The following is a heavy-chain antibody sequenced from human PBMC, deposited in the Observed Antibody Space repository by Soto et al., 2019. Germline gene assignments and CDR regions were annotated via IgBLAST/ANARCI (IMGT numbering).Heavy chain of an antibody. Sequence: VQSGAEVKKPGSSVKVSXXAXGGTFSSYAISXXXXXXXXXXXXXXXIIPIFGTANYAQKFQGRVTITADESTSTAYMELSSLRSEDTAVYYCARDLAYCGGDCYSVWFDPWGQGTLVTVSS. J-gene: IGHJ5*02. V-gene: IGHV1-69*01. CDR1: GGTFSSYA. CDR2: IIPIFGTA. CDR3: ARDLAYCGGDCYSVWFDP. D-gene: IGHD2-21*02.